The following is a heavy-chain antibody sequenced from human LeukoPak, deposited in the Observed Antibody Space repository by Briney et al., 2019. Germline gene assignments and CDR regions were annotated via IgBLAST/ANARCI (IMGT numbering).Heavy chain of an antibody. D-gene: IGHD6-13*01. CDR3: ARVSTLALHYYGMDV. J-gene: IGHJ6*02. Sequence: SETLSLTCTVSGGSISSYYWSWIRQPPGKGLEWIGYIYYIGSTNYNPSLKSRVTISVDTSKNQFSLKLGSVTAADTAVYYCARVSTLALHYYGMDVWGQGTTVTVSS. V-gene: IGHV4-59*01. CDR1: GGSISSYY. CDR2: IYYIGST.